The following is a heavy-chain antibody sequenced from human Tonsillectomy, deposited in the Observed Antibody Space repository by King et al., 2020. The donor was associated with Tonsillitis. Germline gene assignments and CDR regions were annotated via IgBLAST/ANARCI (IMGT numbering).Heavy chain of an antibody. Sequence: VQLVESGGDLVRPGGSLRLSCAASGFTFSSFSMNWFRQAPGKGPEWVSSISSSSTYIYYADSVKGRFTISRDNAKNSVFLQMNNLRPEDTAVYYCVGAQRGNWGQGTLVAVSS. CDR1: GFTFSSFS. CDR3: VGAQRGN. D-gene: IGHD3-10*01. V-gene: IGHV3-21*01. CDR2: ISSSSTYI. J-gene: IGHJ4*02.